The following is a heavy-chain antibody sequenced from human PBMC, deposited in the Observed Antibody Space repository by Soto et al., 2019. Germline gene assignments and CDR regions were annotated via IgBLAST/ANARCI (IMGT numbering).Heavy chain of an antibody. CDR3: ARDAYGDYLPEGYGMDV. D-gene: IGHD4-17*01. V-gene: IGHV1-46*01. J-gene: IGHJ6*02. Sequence: RASVKVSCKASGYTFTNYYMHWVRQAPGQGLEWMGIINPSGGSTSYAQKFQGRVTMTRDTSTSTVYMQMSSLRSEDTAVYYCARDAYGDYLPEGYGMDVWGQGTTVTVSS. CDR2: INPSGGST. CDR1: GYTFTNYY.